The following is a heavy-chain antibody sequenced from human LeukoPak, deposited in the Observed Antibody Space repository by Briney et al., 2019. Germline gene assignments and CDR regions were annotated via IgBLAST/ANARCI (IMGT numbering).Heavy chain of an antibody. D-gene: IGHD2-2*01. V-gene: IGHV3-30*04. CDR1: GFTFSSYA. CDR2: ISYDGSNK. J-gene: IGHJ6*04. Sequence: GGSLRLSCAASGFTFSSYAMHWVRQAPGKGLEWVAVISYDGSNKYYADSVKGRFTISGDNSKNTLYLQMNSLRAEDTAVYYCAKGDPYCSSTSCYPYYYYGMDVWGKGTTVTVSS. CDR3: AKGDPYCSSTSCYPYYYYGMDV.